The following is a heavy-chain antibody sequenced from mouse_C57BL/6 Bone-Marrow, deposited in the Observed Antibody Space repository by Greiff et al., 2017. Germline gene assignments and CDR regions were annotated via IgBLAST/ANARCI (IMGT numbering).Heavy chain of an antibody. Sequence: QVHVKQSGPELVKPGASVKISCKASGYAFSSSWMNWVKQRPGKGLEWIGRIYPGDGDTNYNGKFKGKATLTADKSSSTAYMQLSSLTSEDSAVYFCAMYYYGSSYPYYFDYWGQGTTLTVSS. D-gene: IGHD1-1*01. V-gene: IGHV1-82*01. CDR3: AMYYYGSSYPYYFDY. CDR2: IYPGDGDT. CDR1: GYAFSSSW. J-gene: IGHJ2*01.